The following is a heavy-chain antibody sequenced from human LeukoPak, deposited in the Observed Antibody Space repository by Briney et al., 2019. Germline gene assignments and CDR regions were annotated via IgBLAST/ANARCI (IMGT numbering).Heavy chain of an antibody. CDR3: ARLGIYYDSSGYYYVFDY. D-gene: IGHD3-22*01. V-gene: IGHV4-59*01. CDR2: IYYSGST. Sequence: PSEALSLTCTVSGGSISSYYWSWIRQPPGKGLEWIGYIYYSGSTNYNPSLKSRVTISVDTSKNQFSLKLSSVTAADTAVYYCARLGIYYDSSGYYYVFDYWGQGTLVTVSS. CDR1: GGSISSYY. J-gene: IGHJ4*02.